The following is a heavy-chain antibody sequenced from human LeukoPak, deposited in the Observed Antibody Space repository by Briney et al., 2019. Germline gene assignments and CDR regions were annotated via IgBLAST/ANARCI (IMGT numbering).Heavy chain of an antibody. V-gene: IGHV5-51*01. J-gene: IGHJ4*02. Sequence: GESLKISCKGSGYSFISHWIGWVRQTPGKGLEWMGIVNPDDSDTIYSPSFQGQVTISADESITTAYLQWSSLKASDTAMYYCARLRWPRGGRSSFDYWGQGALVTVSS. CDR3: ARLRWPRGGRSSFDY. CDR1: GYSFISHW. CDR2: VNPDDSDT. D-gene: IGHD3-10*01.